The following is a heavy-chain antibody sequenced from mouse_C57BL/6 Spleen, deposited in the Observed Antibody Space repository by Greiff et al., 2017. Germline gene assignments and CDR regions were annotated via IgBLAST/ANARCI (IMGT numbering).Heavy chain of an antibody. D-gene: IGHD2-4*01. Sequence: VQLQQSGAELVRPGASVKLSCTASGFNIKDYYMHWVKQRPEQGLEWIGRIDPEDGDTEYAPKFQGKATMTADTSSNTAYLQLSSLTSEDTAVYYCTTSEGYYDSLFAYWGQGTLVTVSA. J-gene: IGHJ3*01. V-gene: IGHV14-1*01. CDR3: TTSEGYYDSLFAY. CDR1: GFNIKDYY. CDR2: IDPEDGDT.